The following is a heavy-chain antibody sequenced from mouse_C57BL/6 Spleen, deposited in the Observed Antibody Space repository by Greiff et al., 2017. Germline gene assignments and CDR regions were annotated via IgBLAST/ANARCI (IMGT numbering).Heavy chain of an antibody. J-gene: IGHJ4*01. Sequence: EVQLVESGGGSVQSGRSLRLSCATSGFTFSDFYMEWVRQAPGKGLEWIAASRNKANDYTTEYSASVKGRFIVSRDTSQSILYLQMNALRAEDTAIYYCARDAYYIYAMDYWGQGASVTVSS. CDR1: GFTFSDFY. V-gene: IGHV7-1*01. CDR3: ARDAYYIYAMDY. D-gene: IGHD2-12*01. CDR2: SRNKANDYTT.